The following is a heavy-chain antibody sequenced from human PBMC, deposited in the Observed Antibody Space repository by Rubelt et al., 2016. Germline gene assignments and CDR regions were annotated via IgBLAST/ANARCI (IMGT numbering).Heavy chain of an antibody. J-gene: IGHJ4*02. CDR3: VRLRKNAWEQVGPPDF. D-gene: IGHD1/OR15-1a*01. V-gene: IGHV4-59*08. Sequence: QVQLQESGPGLVKPSETLSLTCAVSGGSISTYYWSWIRQPPGKGLEWIGYIYYSSSANYNPSLKSRVTISVDTSKNQFSLKLSSGTAADSAVYYCVRLRKNAWEQVGPPDFWGQGTLLTVSS. CDR2: IYYSSSA. CDR1: GGSISTYY.